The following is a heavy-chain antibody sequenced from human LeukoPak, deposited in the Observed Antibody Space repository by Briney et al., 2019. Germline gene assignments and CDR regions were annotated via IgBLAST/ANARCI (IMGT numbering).Heavy chain of an antibody. V-gene: IGHV4-4*07. D-gene: IGHD1-26*01. J-gene: IGHJ4*02. CDR3: AREIPLVGATDY. Sequence: SETLSLTCTVSGGSLSSYYWSWIRQPAGKGLEWIGRIYTSGSTNYNPSLKSRVTMSVDTSKNQFSLKLSSVTAADTAVYYCAREIPLVGATDYWGQGTLVTVSS. CDR2: IYTSGST. CDR1: GGSLSSYY.